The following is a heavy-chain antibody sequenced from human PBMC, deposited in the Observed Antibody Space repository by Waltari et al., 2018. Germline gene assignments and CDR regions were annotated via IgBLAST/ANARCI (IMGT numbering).Heavy chain of an antibody. V-gene: IGHV3-7*01. Sequence: YWMSWVRQAPGKGLEWVANIKQDGSEKYYVDSVKGRFTISRDNAKNSLYLQMNSLRAEDTAVYYCARSSGPYYYGRGRMDVWGKGTTVTVSS. J-gene: IGHJ6*04. CDR1: YW. CDR3: ARSSGPYYYGRGRMDV. CDR2: IKQDGSEK. D-gene: IGHD3-10*02.